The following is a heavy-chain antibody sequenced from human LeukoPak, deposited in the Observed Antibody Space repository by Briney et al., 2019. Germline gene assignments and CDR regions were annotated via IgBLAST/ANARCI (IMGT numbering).Heavy chain of an antibody. V-gene: IGHV4-61*02. Sequence: SETLSLTCTVSGGSISSGSYYWSWIRQPAGKGLEWIGRIYTSGSTNYNPSLKSRVTISVDTSKNQFSLKLSSVTAADTAVYYCARGGIGYYFDHWGQGTLVTVSS. CDR3: ARGGIGYYFDH. J-gene: IGHJ4*02. D-gene: IGHD2-21*01. CDR2: IYTSGST. CDR1: GGSISSGSYY.